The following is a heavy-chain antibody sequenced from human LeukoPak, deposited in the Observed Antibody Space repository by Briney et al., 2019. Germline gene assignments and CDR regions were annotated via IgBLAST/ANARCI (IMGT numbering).Heavy chain of an antibody. J-gene: IGHJ6*03. CDR3: ACQVGSDWYYYYMDV. CDR1: GDSMSSSHYC. V-gene: IGHV4-39*07. Sequence: SETLSLTCTVSGDSMSSSHYCWGWIRQPPGKGLEWIGSIYYSGSTNYNPSLKSRVTISVDTSKNQFSLKLSSVTAADTAVYYCACQVGSDWYYYYMDVWGKGTTVTVSS. CDR2: IYYSGST. D-gene: IGHD2-21*02.